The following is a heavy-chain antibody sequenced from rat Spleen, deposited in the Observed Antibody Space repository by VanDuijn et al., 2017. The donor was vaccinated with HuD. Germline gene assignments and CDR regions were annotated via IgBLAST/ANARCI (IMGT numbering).Heavy chain of an antibody. V-gene: IGHV5-25*01. CDR2: ISPSGGST. Sequence: EVQLVESGGGLVQPGRSLKLSCAASGFTFSNYDMAWVRQAPTKGLEWVASISPSGGSTYYRDSVKGRFTVSRDNAKSTLYLQMDSLRSEDTATYYCAREMYTTDSYYFDYWGQGVMVTVSS. CDR1: GFTFSNYD. J-gene: IGHJ2*01. D-gene: IGHD1-6*01. CDR3: AREMYTTDSYYFDY.